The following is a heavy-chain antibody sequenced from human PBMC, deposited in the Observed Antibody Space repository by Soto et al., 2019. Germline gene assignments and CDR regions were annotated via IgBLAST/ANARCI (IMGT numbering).Heavy chain of an antibody. V-gene: IGHV1-69*01. CDR3: ARGETYLGV. Sequence: QVQLVQSGAEVKKPGSSVKVSCKASRDAFSKYAFNWVRQAPGQGIEWMGWIIPIFGSRKYAEKFQGRVTITADESTSTAYMELRSLRFEDTAVYYCARGETYLGVWGQGTTVNVSS. CDR2: IIPIFGSR. J-gene: IGHJ6*02. D-gene: IGHD3-16*01. CDR1: RDAFSKYA.